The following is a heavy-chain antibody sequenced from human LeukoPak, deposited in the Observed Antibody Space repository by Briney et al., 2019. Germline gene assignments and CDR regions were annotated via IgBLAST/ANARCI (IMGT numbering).Heavy chain of an antibody. J-gene: IGHJ4*02. D-gene: IGHD2-21*01. CDR3: ARDPKYLADPLQFDY. Sequence: ASVKVSCKASGYTFTSYGTSWVRQAPGQGLEWMGWISAYNGNTNYAQKLQGRVTMTTDTSTSTAYMELRSLRSDDTAVYYCARDPKYLADPLQFDYWGQGTLVTVSS. V-gene: IGHV1-18*01. CDR2: ISAYNGNT. CDR1: GYTFTSYG.